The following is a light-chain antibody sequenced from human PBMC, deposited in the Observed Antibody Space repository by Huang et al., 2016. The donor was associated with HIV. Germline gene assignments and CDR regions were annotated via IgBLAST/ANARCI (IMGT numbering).Light chain of an antibody. CDR2: GAS. J-gene: IGKJ1*01. CDR3: QQYGT. Sequence: EIVMTQSPATLSVSPGERATLSYRASQSVSSNLAWYQQKPGQAPRLLIYGASTRATGIPARFSGSGSGTEFTLTISSLQSEDFAVYYCQQYGTFGQGTKVEIK. V-gene: IGKV3-15*01. CDR1: QSVSSN.